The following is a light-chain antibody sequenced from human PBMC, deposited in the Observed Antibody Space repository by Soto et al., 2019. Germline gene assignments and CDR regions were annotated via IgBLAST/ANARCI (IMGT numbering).Light chain of an antibody. CDR1: SSDVGGYNY. CDR3: SSYTSSSTLLYV. J-gene: IGLJ1*01. CDR2: DVS. Sequence: QSALTQPASVSGSPGQSITISCTGTSSDVGGYNYVSWYQQHPGKAPKLMIYDVSNRPSGVSTRFSGSKSGNTVSLTISGLQAEDEADDYCSSYTSSSTLLYVFGTGTKLTVL. V-gene: IGLV2-14*01.